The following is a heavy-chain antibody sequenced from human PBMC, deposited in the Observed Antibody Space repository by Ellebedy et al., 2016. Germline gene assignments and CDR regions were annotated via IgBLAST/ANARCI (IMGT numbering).Heavy chain of an antibody. Sequence: ASVKVSXXASGYTFTTFSITWVRQAPGQGLEWMGFVNTFSGNTKFAQKFQGRVSMTTDSSTHTAYMDLRSLRSDDTAMYYCAKTSGWGYGENWGQGTLVTDSS. CDR3: AKTSGWGYGEN. V-gene: IGHV1-18*04. D-gene: IGHD3-10*01. CDR2: VNTFSGNT. CDR1: GYTFTTFS. J-gene: IGHJ4*02.